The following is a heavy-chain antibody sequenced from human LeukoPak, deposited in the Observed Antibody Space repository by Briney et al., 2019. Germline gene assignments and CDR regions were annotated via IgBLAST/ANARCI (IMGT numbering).Heavy chain of an antibody. CDR3: ARWITMVRGRTGFDT. V-gene: IGHV4-59*08. CDR2: IYYSGST. J-gene: IGHJ5*02. Sequence: PSETLSLTCTVSGGSISSYYWSWVRQPPGKGLEGIGYIYYSGSTNYNPSLKSRVTIPVDTSRNQFSLKLSSVTAADTAVYYCARWITMVRGRTGFDTWGQGTLVTVSS. D-gene: IGHD3-10*01. CDR1: GGSISSYY.